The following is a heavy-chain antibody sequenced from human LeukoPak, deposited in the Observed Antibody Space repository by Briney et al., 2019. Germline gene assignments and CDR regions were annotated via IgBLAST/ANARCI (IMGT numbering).Heavy chain of an antibody. D-gene: IGHD6-6*01. CDR1: GFTFSSYT. J-gene: IGHJ2*01. V-gene: IGHV3-21*01. Sequence: GGSLRLSCAASGFTFSSYTMNWVRQAPGKGLEWVSSISSSSSYKYYADSVKGRFTISRDNSKNTLYLQMNSLRAEDTALYYCARSREYSSSSDFDLWGRGTLVTVSS. CDR3: ARSREYSSSSDFDL. CDR2: ISSSSSYK.